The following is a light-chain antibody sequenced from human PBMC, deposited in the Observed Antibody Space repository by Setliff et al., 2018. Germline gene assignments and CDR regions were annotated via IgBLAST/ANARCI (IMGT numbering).Light chain of an antibody. V-gene: IGLV2-14*03. J-gene: IGLJ1*01. Sequence: QSVLTQPASVSGSPGQSITISCIGTSSDVGDSYNYVSWYQHYPGKAPKLMIYDVTNRPSGISNRFSGSKSGNTASLTISGLQAEDEALYYCSSYTGNTFVFAPGTKVTVL. CDR3: SSYTGNTFV. CDR2: DVT. CDR1: SSDVGDSYNY.